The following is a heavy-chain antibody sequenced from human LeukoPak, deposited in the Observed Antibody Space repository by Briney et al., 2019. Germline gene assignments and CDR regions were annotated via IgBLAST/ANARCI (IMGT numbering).Heavy chain of an antibody. J-gene: IGHJ6*03. CDR1: GYTFTSYD. V-gene: IGHV1-8*01. CDR3: AREEVGYYGSGSYYSDYYYYMDV. Sequence: ASVKVSCKASGYTFTSYDINWVRQATGQGLEWMGWMNPNSGNTGYAQKFQGRVTMTRNTSISTAYMELSSLRSEDTAVYYCAREEVGYYGSGSYYSDYYYYMDVWGKGTTVTISS. D-gene: IGHD3-10*01. CDR2: MNPNSGNT.